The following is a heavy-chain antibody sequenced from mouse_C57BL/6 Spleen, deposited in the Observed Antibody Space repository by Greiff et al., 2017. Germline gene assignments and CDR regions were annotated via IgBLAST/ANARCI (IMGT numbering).Heavy chain of an antibody. J-gene: IGHJ2*01. V-gene: IGHV1-39*01. CDR3: ARGDGKGEYYFGY. Sequence: EVQLQASGPELVKPGASVKISCKASGYSFTDYNLNWVKQSTGKSLEWIGVIHPNYGTTSYNQKFKGKATLTVDPSSSTAYMQLNSLTSEDSAVYYCARGDGKGEYYFGYWGQGTTLTVSS. D-gene: IGHD2-1*01. CDR1: GYSFTDYN. CDR2: IHPNYGTT.